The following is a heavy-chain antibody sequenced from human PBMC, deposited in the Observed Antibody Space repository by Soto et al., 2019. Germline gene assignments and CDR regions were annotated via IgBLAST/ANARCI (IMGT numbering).Heavy chain of an antibody. J-gene: IGHJ6*02. CDR2: ISYDGSNK. CDR1: EFTFSSYG. Sequence: GGSLRLSCAACEFTFSSYGMHWVRQAPGNGLEWVAVISYDGSNKYYADSVKGRFTISRDNSKNTLYLQMNSLRAEETAVYYCAKSAVPADINYYYGMDVWGQGTTVTVSS. V-gene: IGHV3-30*18. CDR3: AKSAVPADINYYYGMDV. D-gene: IGHD2-2*02.